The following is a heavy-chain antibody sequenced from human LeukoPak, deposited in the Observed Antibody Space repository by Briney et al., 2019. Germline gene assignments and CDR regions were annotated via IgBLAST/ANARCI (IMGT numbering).Heavy chain of an antibody. CDR2: INHSGST. V-gene: IGHV4-34*01. D-gene: IGHD3-16*01. J-gene: IGHJ4*02. CDR3: ARGGRSYVWGSSIDY. Sequence: SETLSLTCAVYGGSFSGYYWSWIRQPPGKGLEWIGEINHSGSTNYNPSLKSRVTISVDTSKNQFSLKLSSVTAADTAVYYCARGGRSYVWGSSIDYWAREPWSPSPQ. CDR1: GGSFSGYY.